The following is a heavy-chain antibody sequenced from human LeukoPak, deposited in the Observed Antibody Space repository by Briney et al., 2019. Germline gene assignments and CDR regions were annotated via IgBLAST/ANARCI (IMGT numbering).Heavy chain of an antibody. Sequence: PGGSLRLSCAASGFTFSDYYMSWIRQAPGKGLEWVSYISSSGSTIYYADSVKGRFTISRDNAKNSLYLQMNSLRAEDTAVYYCARDLEYSGYDYVRPHYYFDYWGQGTLVTVSS. V-gene: IGHV3-11*04. CDR2: ISSSGSTI. CDR3: ARDLEYSGYDYVRPHYYFDY. CDR1: GFTFSDYY. J-gene: IGHJ4*02. D-gene: IGHD5-12*01.